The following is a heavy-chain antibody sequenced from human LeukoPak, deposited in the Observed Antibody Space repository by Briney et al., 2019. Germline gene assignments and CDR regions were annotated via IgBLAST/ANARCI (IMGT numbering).Heavy chain of an antibody. CDR1: GFTFSFFA. CDR3: AKDALRSSGWYYFDY. Sequence: GGSLRLSCAASGFTFSFFAMSWVRQAPGKGLEGVSAIVNSGGTTYYEDSVKGRFTISRDNSKNTLYLQMNSLRAEDTAVYYCAKDALRSSGWYYFDYWGQGTLVAVSS. D-gene: IGHD6-19*01. J-gene: IGHJ4*02. V-gene: IGHV3-23*01. CDR2: IVNSGGTT.